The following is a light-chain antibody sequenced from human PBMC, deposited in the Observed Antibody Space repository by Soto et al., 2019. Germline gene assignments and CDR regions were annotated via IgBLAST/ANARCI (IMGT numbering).Light chain of an antibody. CDR1: QSVSSSY. CDR3: QQYGSSPQT. V-gene: IGKV3-20*01. J-gene: IGKJ5*01. CDR2: GAS. Sequence: EIVVTQSPGTLSLSPGERATLSCRASQSVSSSYLAWYQQNHGQAPRRLIYGASSRATGIPDRCSGSGSGTDFTLTISRLEPEDFSVYYCQQYGSSPQTFGQGTRLEIK.